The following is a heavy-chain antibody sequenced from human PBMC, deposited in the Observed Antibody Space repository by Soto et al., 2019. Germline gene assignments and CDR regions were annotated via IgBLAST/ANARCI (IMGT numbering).Heavy chain of an antibody. CDR2: ISYDGSNK. V-gene: IGHV3-30*03. CDR1: GFTFSSYG. J-gene: IGHJ4*02. Sequence: PGGSLRLSCAASGFTFSSYGMHWVRQAPGKGLEWVAVISYDGSNKYYADSVKGRFTISRDNAKNTLYLEMHVLRADDTAVYYCTRGPRPSSVGTGAFWGQGTPVTVSS. D-gene: IGHD3-10*01. CDR3: TRGPRPSSVGTGAF.